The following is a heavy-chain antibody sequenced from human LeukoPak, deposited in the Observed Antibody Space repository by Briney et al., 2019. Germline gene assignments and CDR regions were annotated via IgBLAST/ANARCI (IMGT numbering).Heavy chain of an antibody. J-gene: IGHJ6*03. CDR3: AGVNNNYYMDV. V-gene: IGHV3-7*01. Sequence: GGSLRLSCTVPGFTFSSYWMSWVRQAPGKGLEWVANVKQDESEKTYGDSVTGRFAVSRDNAENSLYLHMNSLAVEDTAVYFCAGVNNNYYMDVWGNGTTVTVSS. CDR2: VKQDESEK. D-gene: IGHD1-14*01. CDR1: GFTFSSYW.